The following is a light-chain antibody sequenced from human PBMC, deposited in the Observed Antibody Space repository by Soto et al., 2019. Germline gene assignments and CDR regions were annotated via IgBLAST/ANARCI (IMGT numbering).Light chain of an antibody. CDR2: NTN. Sequence: QAVVTQEPSLTVSPGGTVTLTRGSSTGAVTSGHYPYWFQQKPGQAPTTLIYNTNNKHSWTPARFSASLLGGKAALTLSGAQPEDEADYYCLLSYSGADVIFGGGTKLTVL. CDR3: LLSYSGADVI. CDR1: TGAVTSGHY. J-gene: IGLJ2*01. V-gene: IGLV7-46*01.